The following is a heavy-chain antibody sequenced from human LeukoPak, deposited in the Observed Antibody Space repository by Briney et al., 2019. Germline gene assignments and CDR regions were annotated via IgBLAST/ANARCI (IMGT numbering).Heavy chain of an antibody. CDR2: ISVYNGNT. D-gene: IGHD3-22*01. CDR3: ARRAPEYLIEVVNYDC. V-gene: IGHV1-18*01. Sequence: ASVKVSCKASGFTFGSYGISWVRQAPGQGLEWMGWISVYNGNTNYAQKFQGRVTMTSDTSTDTAYMELRSLRSDDTAVYYCARRAPEYLIEVVNYDCWGQGTLVTVSS. CDR1: GFTFGSYG. J-gene: IGHJ4*02.